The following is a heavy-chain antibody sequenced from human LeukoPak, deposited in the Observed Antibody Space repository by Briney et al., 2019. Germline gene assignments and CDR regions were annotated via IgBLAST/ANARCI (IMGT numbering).Heavy chain of an antibody. CDR1: GFTFSSYG. J-gene: IGHJ6*03. D-gene: IGHD2-2*01. CDR2: IRYDGSNK. V-gene: IGHV3-30*02. Sequence: GGSLRLSCAASGFTFSSYGMHWVRQAPGKGLEWVAFIRYDGSNKYYADSVKGRFTISRDNSKNTLYLQMNSLRAEDTAVYYCAKRVVPAAVFELNWVHYYYMDVWGKGTTVTISS. CDR3: AKRVVPAAVFELNWVHYYYMDV.